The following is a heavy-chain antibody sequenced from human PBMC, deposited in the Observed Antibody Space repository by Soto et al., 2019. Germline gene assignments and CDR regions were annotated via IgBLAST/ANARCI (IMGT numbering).Heavy chain of an antibody. J-gene: IGHJ6*02. V-gene: IGHV3-30*18. Sequence: GGSLRLSCAASGFTFSSYGMHWVRQAPGKGLEWVAVISYDGSNKYYADSVKGRFTISRDDSKNTLYLQMNSLRAEDTAVYYCANLRTGTNNDYYYYGMDVWGQGTTVTVS. D-gene: IGHD1-1*01. CDR3: ANLRTGTNNDYYYYGMDV. CDR1: GFTFSSYG. CDR2: ISYDGSNK.